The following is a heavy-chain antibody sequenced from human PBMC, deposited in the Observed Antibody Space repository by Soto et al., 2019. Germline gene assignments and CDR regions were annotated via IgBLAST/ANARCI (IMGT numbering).Heavy chain of an antibody. CDR2: IIPILGIA. CDR3: AREGAGVGVTTFSVAHYAFDI. D-gene: IGHD1-26*01. CDR1: GGTFSSYT. V-gene: IGHV1-69*08. Sequence: QVQLVQSGAEVKKPGSSVKVSCKASGGTFSSYTISWVRQAPGQGLEWMGRIIPILGIANYAQKFQGRVTITADKSTSTAYMELSSLRSEDTAVYYCAREGAGVGVTTFSVAHYAFDIWGQGTMVTVSS. J-gene: IGHJ3*02.